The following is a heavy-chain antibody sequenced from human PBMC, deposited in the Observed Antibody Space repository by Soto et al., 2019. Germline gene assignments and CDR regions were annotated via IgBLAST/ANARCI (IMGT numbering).Heavy chain of an antibody. CDR1: GYTFTSYG. CDR3: AGESNWNDGYGMDV. V-gene: IGHV1-18*01. D-gene: IGHD1-1*01. J-gene: IGHJ6*02. Sequence: ASVKVSCKASGYTFTSYGISWVRQAPGQGLEWMGWISAYNGNTNYAQKLQGRVTMTTDTSTSTAYMELRSLRSDDTAVYYCAGESNWNDGYGMDVWGQGTTVTVSS. CDR2: ISAYNGNT.